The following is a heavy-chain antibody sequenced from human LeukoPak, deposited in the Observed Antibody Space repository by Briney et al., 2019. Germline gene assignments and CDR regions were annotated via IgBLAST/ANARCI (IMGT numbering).Heavy chain of an antibody. CDR2: IYSGGST. Sequence: PGGSLRLSCAASGFTFSSNHMTWVSQAPGKGPGWVSVIYSGGSTYYGDSVKGRFTISRDNSKNTLYLQMNSLRAEDTAVYYCVRDLTWGQGTLVTVSS. V-gene: IGHV3-53*01. CDR3: VRDLT. J-gene: IGHJ5*02. CDR1: GFTFSSNH.